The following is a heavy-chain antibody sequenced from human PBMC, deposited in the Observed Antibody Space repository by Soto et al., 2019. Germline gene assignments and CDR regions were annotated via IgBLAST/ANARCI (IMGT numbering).Heavy chain of an antibody. V-gene: IGHV4-39*01. Sequence: SETLSIACGVSGYSVTSSDYYWAWIRQPPGKGLEWIGSMFYSGLTYYNPSLKSRVTLSVDTSKNQFSVRLNSVTAADTAVYYCAPLSVSLSGPYGIHVWGQGTTVTVSS. J-gene: IGHJ6*02. D-gene: IGHD2-15*01. CDR1: GYSVTSSDYY. CDR3: APLSVSLSGPYGIHV. CDR2: MFYSGLT.